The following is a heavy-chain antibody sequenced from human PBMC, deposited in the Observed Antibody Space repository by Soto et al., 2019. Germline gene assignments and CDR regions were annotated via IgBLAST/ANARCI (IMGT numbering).Heavy chain of an antibody. D-gene: IGHD3-10*01. V-gene: IGHV1-3*01. J-gene: IGHJ5*02. Sequence: QVQLVQSGAEVKKPGASVTVSCKAPGYTFGSYGVHWVRQAPGQRLEWMGWISAGSGDTRYSQHFQDRVTFMKDTAATTLLLQMRSLRSEDTAGYYCGKEVPGSRNCAPWVQGALVIVSS. CDR3: GKEVPGSRNCAP. CDR1: GYTFGSYG. CDR2: ISAGSGDT.